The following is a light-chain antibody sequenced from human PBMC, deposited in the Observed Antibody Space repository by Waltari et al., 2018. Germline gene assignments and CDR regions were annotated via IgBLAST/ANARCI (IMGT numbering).Light chain of an antibody. V-gene: IGKV4-1*01. CDR2: WAS. CDR3: QQYYSSPRT. J-gene: IGKJ1*01. CDR1: QSVLYKSNNKNY. Sequence: DIVMTQSPDSLAVSLGERATINCKSSQSVLYKSNNKNYLAWYQQKPGQPPELLIYWASTRQSGVPDRFSGGGSGTDFTLTISSLQAEDVAVYYCQQYYSSPRTFGQGTKVEIK.